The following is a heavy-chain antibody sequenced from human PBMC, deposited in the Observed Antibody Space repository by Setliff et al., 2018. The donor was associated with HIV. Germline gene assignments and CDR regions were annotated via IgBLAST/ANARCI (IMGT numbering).Heavy chain of an antibody. CDR1: GGTFSNYA. CDR2: IIPIFGST. CDR3: ARDPDRVRGIYYYYMDV. D-gene: IGHD6-13*01. Sequence: SVKVSCKASGGTFSNYAISWVRQAPGQGLEWMGGIIPIFGSTKYAQKFQGRVTITADESTSTAYMELTSLRSEDTAVYYCARDPDRVRGIYYYYMDVWGQGTTVTVSS. J-gene: IGHJ6*03. V-gene: IGHV1-69*13.